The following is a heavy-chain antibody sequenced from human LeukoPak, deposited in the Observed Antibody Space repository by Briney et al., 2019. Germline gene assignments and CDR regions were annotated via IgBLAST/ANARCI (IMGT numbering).Heavy chain of an antibody. V-gene: IGHV1-8*02. D-gene: IGHD3-10*01. CDR1: GYTFTSYG. CDR2: MNPNSGNT. CDR3: ARYYYGSGSIYGMDV. J-gene: IGHJ6*02. Sequence: ASVKVSCKASGYTFTSYGISWVRQVTGQGLEWMGWMNPNSGNTGYAQKFQGRVTMTRNTSISTAYMELSSLRSEDTAVYYCARYYYGSGSIYGMDVWGQGTTVTVSS.